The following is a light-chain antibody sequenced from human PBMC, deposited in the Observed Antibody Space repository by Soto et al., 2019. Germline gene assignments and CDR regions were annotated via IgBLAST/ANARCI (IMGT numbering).Light chain of an antibody. J-gene: IGKJ2*01. Sequence: EIVMTQSPATLSVSPGERATLSCRASQTVSSNLAWYQQKPGQAPRLLIHGASTRATGVPATFSGSGSGTEFTLTITSLQSKDFVFYYCQQYHNWLQQYTFGQGTKLQIK. CDR1: QTVSSN. CDR2: GAS. CDR3: QQYHNWLQQYT. V-gene: IGKV3-15*01.